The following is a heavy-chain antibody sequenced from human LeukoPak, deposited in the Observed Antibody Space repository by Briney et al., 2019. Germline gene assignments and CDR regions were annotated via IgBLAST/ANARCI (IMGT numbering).Heavy chain of an antibody. J-gene: IGHJ4*02. CDR1: GGTFSSYA. CDR3: TRDLPYSSSWESLDY. CDR2: IIPIFGTA. V-gene: IGHV1-69*13. Sequence: GASVKVSCKASGGTFSSYAISWVRQAPGQGLEWMGGIIPIFGTANYAQKFQGRVTITADESTSTAYMELRSLRSDDTAVYYCTRDLPYSSSWESLDYWGQGTLVTVSS. D-gene: IGHD6-13*01.